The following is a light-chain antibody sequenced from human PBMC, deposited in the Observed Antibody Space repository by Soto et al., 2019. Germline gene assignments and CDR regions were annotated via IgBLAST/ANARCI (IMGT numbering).Light chain of an antibody. CDR2: GAS. V-gene: IGKV3-15*01. Sequence: EIVMTQSPATLSVSPGERATLSCRASQSVSSNLAWYQQKPGQAPRLLIYGASTRATGIPARFSGSGSGTEFTLTVSSLQSEDFAVYYCQQYNIWPITFRGGTKVDIK. CDR3: QQYNIWPIT. CDR1: QSVSSN. J-gene: IGKJ4*01.